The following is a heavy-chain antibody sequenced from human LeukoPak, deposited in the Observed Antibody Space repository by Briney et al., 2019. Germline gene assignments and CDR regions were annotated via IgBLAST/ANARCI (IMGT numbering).Heavy chain of an antibody. CDR3: AVGLVWFGELSLNFDY. D-gene: IGHD3-10*01. CDR2: ISAYNGNT. CDR1: GYAFTSYG. J-gene: IGHJ4*02. Sequence: ASVKVSCKASGYAFTSYGISWVRQAPGQGLEWMGWISAYNGNTNYAQKLQGRVTMTTDTSTSTAYMELRSLRSDDTAVYYCAVGLVWFGELSLNFDYWGQGTLVTVSS. V-gene: IGHV1-18*01.